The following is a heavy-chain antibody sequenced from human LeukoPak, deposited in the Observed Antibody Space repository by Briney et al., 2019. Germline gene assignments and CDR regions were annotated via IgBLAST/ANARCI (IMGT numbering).Heavy chain of an antibody. CDR1: GGSISSY. CDR3: VNGGSYLTK. V-gene: IGHV4-59*01. J-gene: IGHJ4*02. D-gene: IGHD3-10*01. Sequence: SETLSLTCTVSGGSISSYWSWIRQSPGKGLEWIGYIYFTGTTNYNPSLKSRLTISIDTSRNQFSLKLSSATAADTAIYYCVNGGSYLTKWGQGTLVTASS. CDR2: IYFTGTT.